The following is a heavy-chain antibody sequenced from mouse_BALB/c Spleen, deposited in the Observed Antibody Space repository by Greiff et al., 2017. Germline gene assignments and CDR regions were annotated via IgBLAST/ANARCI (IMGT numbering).Heavy chain of an antibody. V-gene: IGHV3-2*02. Sequence: DVKLQESGPGLVKPSQSLSLTCTVTGYSITSDYAWNWIRQFPGNKLEWMGYISYSGSTSYNPSLKSRISITRDTSKNQFVLQLNSVTTEDTATYYCARKETYYAMDYWGQGTSVTVSS. CDR1: GYSITSDYA. J-gene: IGHJ4*01. CDR2: ISYSGST. CDR3: ARKETYYAMDY.